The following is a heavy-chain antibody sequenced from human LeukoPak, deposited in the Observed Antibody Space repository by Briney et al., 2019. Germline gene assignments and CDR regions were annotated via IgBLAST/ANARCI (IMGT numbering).Heavy chain of an antibody. V-gene: IGHV3-66*01. CDR3: ARDLHQDYFDY. CDR1: GFTVSSNY. Sequence: GGSLRLSCAASGFTVSSNYMSWVRQAPGKGLEWVSVIYSGGSTYYADSVEGRFTISRDNSKNTLYLQMNSLRAEDTAVYYCARDLHQDYFDYWGQGTLVTVSS. J-gene: IGHJ4*02. CDR2: IYSGGST.